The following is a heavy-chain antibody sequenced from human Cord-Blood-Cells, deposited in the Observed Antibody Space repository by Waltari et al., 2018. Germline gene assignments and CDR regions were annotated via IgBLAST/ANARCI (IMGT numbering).Heavy chain of an antibody. V-gene: IGHV1-2*04. CDR3: ARVGAGDRDWFDP. CDR1: GYTFTGYY. Sequence: QVQLVQSGAEVKKPGASVKVSCKASGYTFTGYYMHRVRRPPGQGLEWMGWINPNGGGTNYAQKFQGWVTMTRDTSISTAYMELSRLRSDDTAVYYCARVGAGDRDWFDPWGQGTLVTVSS. D-gene: IGHD1-26*01. J-gene: IGHJ5*02. CDR2: INPNGGGT.